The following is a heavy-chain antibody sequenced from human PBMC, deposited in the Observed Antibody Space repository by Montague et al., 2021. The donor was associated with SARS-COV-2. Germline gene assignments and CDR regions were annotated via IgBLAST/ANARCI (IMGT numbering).Heavy chain of an antibody. CDR3: ARYSYSGTYFSLNDAFDI. V-gene: IGHV4-39*01. D-gene: IGHD1-26*01. CDR1: GGSVSSRSYY. J-gene: IGHJ3*02. Sequence: SETLSLTCTVSGGSVSSRSYYWGWIRQPPGKGLEWIGSIYYGGSTHYNPSLKSRVTISVDTSKNQFSLKLSSVTAADTAVYYCARYSYSGTYFSLNDAFDIWGQGTLVTVSS. CDR2: IYYGGST.